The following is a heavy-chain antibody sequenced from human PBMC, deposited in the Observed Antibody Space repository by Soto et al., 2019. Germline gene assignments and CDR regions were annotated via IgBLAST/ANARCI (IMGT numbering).Heavy chain of an antibody. CDR3: AKQAHSVPNYYYSSYMDV. J-gene: IGHJ6*03. CDR2: ISGSGGST. V-gene: IGHV3-23*01. CDR1: GFTFSSYA. Sequence: QPGGSLRLSCAASGFTFSSYAMSWVRQAPGKGLEWVSAISGSGGSTYYADSVKGRFTISRDNSKNTLYLQMNSLRAEDTAVYYCAKQAHSVPNYYYSSYMDVWGKGATVTVSS.